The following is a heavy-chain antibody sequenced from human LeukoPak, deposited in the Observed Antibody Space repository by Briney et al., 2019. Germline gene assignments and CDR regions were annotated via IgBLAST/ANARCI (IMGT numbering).Heavy chain of an antibody. Sequence: GGSLRLSCAACGFTFSSYSLNWVRQAPGKGLEGGSFISSSSITIYYADFVKGRFTISRHNAEKSLYLQMNRLRDEDTAVYYCARDRGGSYSAIDYWGQGTLVTVSS. CDR2: ISSSSITI. V-gene: IGHV3-48*02. D-gene: IGHD2-15*01. J-gene: IGHJ4*02. CDR3: ARDRGGSYSAIDY. CDR1: GFTFSSYS.